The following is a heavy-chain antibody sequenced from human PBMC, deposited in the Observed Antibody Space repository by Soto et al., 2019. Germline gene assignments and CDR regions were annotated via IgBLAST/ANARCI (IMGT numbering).Heavy chain of an antibody. V-gene: IGHV4-30-4*01. CDR1: GGPVRDAYSY. J-gene: IGHJ3*01. CDR3: ARELEGGFFDP. D-gene: IGHD1-1*01. Sequence: SETLSLTCTVSGGPVRDAYSYWTGIRQPPGKGLEWMGYLSYTGSTYYNPSLRNRATISVDESSNPLSLRLSSVTAADTAVYFCARELEGGFFDPWGRGTLVTVSS. CDR2: LSYTGST.